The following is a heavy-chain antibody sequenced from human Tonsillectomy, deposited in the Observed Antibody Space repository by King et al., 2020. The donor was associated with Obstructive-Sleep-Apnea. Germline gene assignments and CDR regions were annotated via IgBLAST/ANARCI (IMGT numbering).Heavy chain of an antibody. Sequence: VQLVESGGGVVQPGRSLRLSCAASGFTFSSFGMHWVRQAPGKGLEWVAIIWDDGSNKYYADSVKGRLTISRDISKNTLNLQMSSLRAEDTAVYYCARAASEGIAVAGPYYYGMDVWGQGTTVTVSS. CDR1: GFTFSSFG. V-gene: IGHV3-33*01. CDR3: ARAASEGIAVAGPYYYGMDV. CDR2: IWDDGSNK. D-gene: IGHD6-19*01. J-gene: IGHJ6*02.